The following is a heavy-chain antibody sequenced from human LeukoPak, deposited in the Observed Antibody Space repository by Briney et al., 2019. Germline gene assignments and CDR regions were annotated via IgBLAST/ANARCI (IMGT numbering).Heavy chain of an antibody. J-gene: IGHJ4*02. Sequence: SETLSLTCAVYGGSFSGYYWSWIRQPPGKGLEWIGVINHSGSTNYNPSLKSRVTISVDTSKNQFSLKLSSVTAADTAVYYCARGKGDGYPLGYWGQGTLVTVSS. V-gene: IGHV4-34*01. CDR3: ARGKGDGYPLGY. D-gene: IGHD5-24*01. CDR2: INHSGST. CDR1: GGSFSGYY.